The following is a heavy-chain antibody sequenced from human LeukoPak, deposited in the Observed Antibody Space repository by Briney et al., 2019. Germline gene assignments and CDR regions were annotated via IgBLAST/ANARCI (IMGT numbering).Heavy chain of an antibody. J-gene: IGHJ3*02. Sequence: PGGSLRLSCAASGFTFSSYGMHWVRQAPGKGLEWVGVISFDGSYKYYADSVKGRFTISRDNSKNILYLQMNSLRAEDTAVYYCAKGVDTATLHGAFDIWGQGTMVTVSS. CDR3: AKGVDTATLHGAFDI. D-gene: IGHD5-18*01. V-gene: IGHV3-30*18. CDR1: GFTFSSYG. CDR2: ISFDGSYK.